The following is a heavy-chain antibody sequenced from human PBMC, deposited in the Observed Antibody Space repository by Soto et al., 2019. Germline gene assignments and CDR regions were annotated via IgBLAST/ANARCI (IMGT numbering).Heavy chain of an antibody. J-gene: IGHJ4*02. CDR2: IYHGGTT. CDR3: ARGGGYDSFDY. V-gene: IGHV4-38-2*02. Sequence: PSETLSLTCTVSGYSISSGSYWAWIRQPPGKGPEWIASIYHGGTTFYNPSLKSRITISVDTSNNQFSLKLTSVTAADMAVYYCARGGGYDSFDYWGQGVLVTVSS. D-gene: IGHD5-12*01. CDR1: GYSISSGSY.